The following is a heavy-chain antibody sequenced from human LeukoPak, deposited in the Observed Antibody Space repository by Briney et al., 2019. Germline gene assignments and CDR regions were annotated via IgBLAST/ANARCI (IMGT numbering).Heavy chain of an antibody. D-gene: IGHD6-13*01. J-gene: IGHJ4*02. CDR2: ISGDGGST. CDR3: AKDKAGGGSSWYDY. V-gene: IGHV3-43*02. CDR1: GFTFDDYA. Sequence: GGSLRLSCAASGFTFDDYAMHWVRQAPGKGLEWASLISGDGGSTYYADSVKGRFTISRDNSKNSLYLQMNSLRTEDTALYYCAKDKAGGGSSWYDYWGQGTLVTVSS.